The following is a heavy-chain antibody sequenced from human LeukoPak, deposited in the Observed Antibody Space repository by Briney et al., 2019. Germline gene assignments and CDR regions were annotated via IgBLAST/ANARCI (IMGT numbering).Heavy chain of an antibody. J-gene: IGHJ6*03. Sequence: GTSVKVSCKASGYTFTSYDINWVRQATGQGLEWMGWMNPNSGNTGYAQKFQGRVTMTRNTPISTAYMELSSLRSEDTAVYYCARSSGXXXSXXYXXRXLRXAPLYYYYMDVWGKGTTVTVSS. CDR1: GYTFTSYD. D-gene: IGHD6-13*01. CDR3: ARSSGXXXSXXYXXRXLRXAPLYYYYMDV. CDR2: MNPNSGNT. V-gene: IGHV1-8*01.